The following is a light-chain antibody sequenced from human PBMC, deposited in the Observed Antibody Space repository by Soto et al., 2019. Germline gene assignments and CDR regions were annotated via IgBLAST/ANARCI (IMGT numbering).Light chain of an antibody. J-gene: IGKJ2*01. V-gene: IGKV3-20*01. CDR2: GAS. CDR1: RSVSSRF. CDR3: QQYGYSPYT. Sequence: EIMLTQSPGTLSLSPGERVTLSCWASRSVSSRFLAWYQQKPGQAPRVLIYGASSRATGIPDRFSGSGSGSDFTLTISRLEPEDFVVYYCQQYGYSPYTFGQGTKLEIK.